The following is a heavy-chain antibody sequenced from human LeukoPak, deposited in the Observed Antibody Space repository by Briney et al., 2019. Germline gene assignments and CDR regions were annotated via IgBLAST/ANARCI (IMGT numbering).Heavy chain of an antibody. CDR1: GFTFDDYA. J-gene: IGHJ5*02. CDR3: AKGYCTNGVCYDDWFDP. D-gene: IGHD2-8*01. Sequence: GRSLRHSCAASGFTFDDYAMHWVRQAPGKGLEWVSGISWNSGSIGYADSVKGRFTISRDNAKNSLYLQMNSLRAEDTALYYCAKGYCTNGVCYDDWFDPWGQGTLVTVSS. CDR2: ISWNSGSI. V-gene: IGHV3-9*01.